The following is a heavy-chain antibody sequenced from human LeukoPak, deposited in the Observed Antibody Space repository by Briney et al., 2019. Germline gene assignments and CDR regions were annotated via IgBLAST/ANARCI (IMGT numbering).Heavy chain of an antibody. V-gene: IGHV4-30-4*02. Sequence: PSDTLSLTCTVSGGSISSGFSYWSWIRQPPGKGLEWIGYIYHSGSSYYNPSLKSRVSMSVDTSKNQFSLKLSSVTAADTAMYYCARGWGYFDLWGRGTLVTVSS. CDR1: GGSISSGFSY. CDR2: IYHSGSS. D-gene: IGHD6-13*01. CDR3: ARGWGYFDL. J-gene: IGHJ2*01.